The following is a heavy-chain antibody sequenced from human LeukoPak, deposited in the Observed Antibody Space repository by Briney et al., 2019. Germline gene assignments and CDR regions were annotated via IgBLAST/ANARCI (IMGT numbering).Heavy chain of an antibody. Sequence: SETLSLTCTVSGGSISSYYWSWIRQPPGKGLEWIGYIYYSGSTNYNPSLKSRVTMSVDTSKNQLSLKLSSVTAADTAVYYCARYYCSSTSCYGYNWFDPWGQGTLVTVSS. CDR1: GGSISSYY. CDR2: IYYSGST. V-gene: IGHV4-59*12. CDR3: ARYYCSSTSCYGYNWFDP. J-gene: IGHJ5*02. D-gene: IGHD2-2*01.